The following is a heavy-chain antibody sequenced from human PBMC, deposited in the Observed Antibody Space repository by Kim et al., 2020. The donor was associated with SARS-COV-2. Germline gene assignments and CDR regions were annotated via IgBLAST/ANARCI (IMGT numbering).Heavy chain of an antibody. CDR1: GFTFGDYA. CDR3: TRVCLQCRGAFDL. V-gene: IGHV3-49*03. J-gene: IGHJ3*01. D-gene: IGHD2-2*01. CDR2: IRSKAFGGTT. Sequence: GGSLRLSCPASGFTFGDYAMSWFRQAPGKGLEWVGFIRSKAFGGTTEYAASVKGRFTISRDDSKTIAYLQMNSLKTEDTAVYYCTRVCLQCRGAFDLWGQGTMVSVSS.